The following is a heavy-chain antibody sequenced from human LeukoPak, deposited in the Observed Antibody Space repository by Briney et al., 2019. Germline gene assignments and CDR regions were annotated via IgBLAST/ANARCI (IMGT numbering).Heavy chain of an antibody. CDR3: ARFKRAGGWSYFDY. CDR1: GGSISTYY. CDR2: IYNSGST. J-gene: IGHJ4*02. Sequence: SETLSLTCTVSGGSISTYYWSWVRKPPGKGLEWIGHIYNSGSTNYSPSLKSRVTISVDTSKNQFSLKLSSVTAADTAVYYCARFKRAGGWSYFDYWGQGTLVTVSS. V-gene: IGHV4-59*01. D-gene: IGHD6-19*01.